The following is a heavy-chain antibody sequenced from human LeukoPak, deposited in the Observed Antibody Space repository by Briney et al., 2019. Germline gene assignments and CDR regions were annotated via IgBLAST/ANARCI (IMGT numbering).Heavy chain of an antibody. Sequence: SETLSLTCTVSGGSITTYYWTWIRQPPGKGLEWIGYIYYTGNTNCNPSLESRVTMSVDTSKKEFSLKISSVTAADTAVYFCASGSVVTALDQWGQGTLVTVSS. D-gene: IGHD2-21*02. J-gene: IGHJ4*02. CDR1: GGSITTYY. CDR2: IYYTGNT. CDR3: ASGSVVTALDQ. V-gene: IGHV4-59*01.